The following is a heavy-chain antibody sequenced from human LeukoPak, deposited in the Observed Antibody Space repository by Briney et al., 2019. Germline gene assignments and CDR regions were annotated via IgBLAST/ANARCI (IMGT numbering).Heavy chain of an antibody. V-gene: IGHV3-7*01. CDR1: GFTFSSYW. Sequence: PGGSLRLSCAASGFTFSSYWMTWVRQAPGKGLEWVAKIKKDGSEKDYVDSVEGRFTISRDNAKNSLYLQMNSLRAEDTAVYYCARGPTTVTGMDVWGKGTTVTVSS. CDR3: ARGPTTVTGMDV. CDR2: IKKDGSEK. J-gene: IGHJ6*03. D-gene: IGHD4-17*01.